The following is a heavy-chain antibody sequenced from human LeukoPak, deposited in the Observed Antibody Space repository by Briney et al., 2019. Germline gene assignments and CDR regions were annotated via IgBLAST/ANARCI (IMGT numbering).Heavy chain of an antibody. CDR1: GGSFSGYY. CDR3: ARVPWGEYYFDY. CDR2: INHSGST. Sequence: SETLSLTCAVYGGSFSGYYWSWIRQPPGKGLEWIGEINHSGSTNYNPSLKSRVTISVDTSKNQFSLKLSSVTAADTAVYYCARVPWGEYYFDYWGQGTLVTVSS. V-gene: IGHV4-34*01. J-gene: IGHJ4*02. D-gene: IGHD3-10*01.